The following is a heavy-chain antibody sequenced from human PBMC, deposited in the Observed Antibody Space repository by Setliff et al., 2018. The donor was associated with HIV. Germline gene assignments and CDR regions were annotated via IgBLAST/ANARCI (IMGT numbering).Heavy chain of an antibody. Sequence: KPSETLSLTCTVSGDSISSYYWNWIRQPPGKALEWLALIYWDDDKRYNPSLKNRLTITKDTSKNQVVLTMTNMDPADTGTYFCTHRRGRWLHFEHWGQGTLVTVSS. CDR2: IYWDDDK. V-gene: IGHV2-5*08. CDR1: GDSISSYYWN. J-gene: IGHJ1*01. D-gene: IGHD6-19*01. CDR3: THRRGRWLHFEH.